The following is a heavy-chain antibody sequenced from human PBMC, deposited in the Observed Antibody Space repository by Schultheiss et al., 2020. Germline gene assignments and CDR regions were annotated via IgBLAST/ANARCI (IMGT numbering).Heavy chain of an antibody. J-gene: IGHJ4*02. D-gene: IGHD6-13*01. CDR2: IYTSGST. CDR1: GGSISSGSYY. Sequence: SQTLSLTCAVYGGSISSGSYYWSWIRQPAGKGLEWIGRIYTSGSTNYNPSLKSRVTISVDTSKNQFSLKLSSVTAADTAVYYCAREAAAVEAIDYWGQGTLVTVSS. V-gene: IGHV4-61*02. CDR3: AREAAAVEAIDY.